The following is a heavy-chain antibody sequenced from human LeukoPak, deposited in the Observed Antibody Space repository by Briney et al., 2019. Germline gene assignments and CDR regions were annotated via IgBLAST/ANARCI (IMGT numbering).Heavy chain of an antibody. D-gene: IGHD6-6*01. V-gene: IGHV3-23*01. CDR1: GFTFSSYA. J-gene: IGHJ4*02. Sequence: PGGSLRLSCAASGFTFSSYAMSWVRQAPGKGLEWVPPISGSGGSTYYADSVKGRFTISRENSKNTLYLQMNSLRAEDTAVYHCARGYSSSSWSLFDYWGQGTLVTVSS. CDR3: ARGYSSSSWSLFDY. CDR2: ISGSGGST.